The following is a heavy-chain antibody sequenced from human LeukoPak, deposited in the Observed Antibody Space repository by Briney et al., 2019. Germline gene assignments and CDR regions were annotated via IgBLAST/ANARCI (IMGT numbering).Heavy chain of an antibody. CDR2: ISGSGGST. V-gene: IGHV3-23*01. CDR3: ARVSGSHRMAFDI. Sequence: PGGSLRLPCAASGFTFRRYGMTWVRQAPGKGLEWVSSISGSGGSTFYADSVKGRFTISRDNSKNTLYLQMNSLRAEDTAVYYCARVSGSHRMAFDIWGQGTMVTVSS. J-gene: IGHJ3*02. D-gene: IGHD1-26*01. CDR1: GFTFRRYG.